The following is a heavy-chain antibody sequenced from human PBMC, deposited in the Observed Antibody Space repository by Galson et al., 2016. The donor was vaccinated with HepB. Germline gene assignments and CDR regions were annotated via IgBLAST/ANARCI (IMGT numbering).Heavy chain of an antibody. J-gene: IGHJ4*02. CDR2: IKRKTDGGTT. CDR3: TTTYYDFWRGYYSHY. D-gene: IGHD3-3*01. CDR1: GFSFSNAW. Sequence: SLRLSCAASGFSFSNAWMNWVRQAPGKGLEWVGRIKRKTDGGTTDYAAPVKGRFIISRDDSKNTLYLQMNSLKTEDTAVYYCTTTYYDFWRGYYSHYWGQGTLVTVSS. V-gene: IGHV3-15*07.